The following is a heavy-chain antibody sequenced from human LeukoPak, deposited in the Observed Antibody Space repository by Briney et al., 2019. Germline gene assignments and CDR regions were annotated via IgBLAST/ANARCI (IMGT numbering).Heavy chain of an antibody. J-gene: IGHJ6*03. CDR3: ARGVELEWLYPYYYYYMDV. Sequence: GGSLRLSCAASGFTFSSYWMSWVRQAPGKGLECVANIKQDGSEKYYVDSVKGRFTISRDNAKNPLYLQMNSLRAEDTAVYYCARGVELEWLYPYYYYYMDVWGKGTTVTVSS. V-gene: IGHV3-7*01. D-gene: IGHD3-3*01. CDR1: GFTFSSYW. CDR2: IKQDGSEK.